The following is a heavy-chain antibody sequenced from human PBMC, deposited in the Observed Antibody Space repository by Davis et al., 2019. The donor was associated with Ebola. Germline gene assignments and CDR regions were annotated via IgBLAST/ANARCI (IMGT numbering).Heavy chain of an antibody. CDR3: ARGSAVSGYDHKSRFDY. V-gene: IGHV1-18*01. J-gene: IGHJ4*02. CDR2: VSAYTGGT. D-gene: IGHD5-12*01. Sequence: ASVKVSCKASGYTFTSHGLRWVRQAPGQGLDWMGWVSAYTGGTNYAQKLQGRVIMTTDTSTSTAYMELRSLRSDDTAVYYRARGSAVSGYDHKSRFDYWGRGTLVSVSS. CDR1: GYTFTSHG.